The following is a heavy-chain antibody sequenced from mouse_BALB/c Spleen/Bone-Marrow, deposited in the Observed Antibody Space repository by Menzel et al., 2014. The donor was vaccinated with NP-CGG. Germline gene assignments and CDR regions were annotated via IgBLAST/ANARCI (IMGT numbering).Heavy chain of an antibody. CDR3: ARWYYGSGFAY. V-gene: IGHV5-6-5*01. Sequence: EVKLMESGGGLVKPGGSLKLSCAASGFTFSSYAMSWVRQTPEKRLEWVASISNGGSTYYPDSVKGRFTISRDNARNILYLQMSSLRSEDTAMYYCARWYYGSGFAYWGQGTLVTVSA. J-gene: IGHJ3*01. D-gene: IGHD1-1*01. CDR1: GFTFSSYA. CDR2: ISNGGST.